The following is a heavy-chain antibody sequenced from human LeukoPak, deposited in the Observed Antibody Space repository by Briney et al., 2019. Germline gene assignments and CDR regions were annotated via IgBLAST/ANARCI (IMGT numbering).Heavy chain of an antibody. V-gene: IGHV4-39*07. CDR2: IYYSGST. Sequence: SETLSLTCTVSGGSISSSSYYWGWIRQPPGKGLEWIGSIYYSGSTYYNPSLKSRVTISVDTSKNQFSPKLSSVTAADTAVYYCARSSYGSGYTRYYFDYWGQGTLVTVSS. D-gene: IGHD6-25*01. CDR3: ARSSYGSGYTRYYFDY. J-gene: IGHJ4*02. CDR1: GGSISSSSYY.